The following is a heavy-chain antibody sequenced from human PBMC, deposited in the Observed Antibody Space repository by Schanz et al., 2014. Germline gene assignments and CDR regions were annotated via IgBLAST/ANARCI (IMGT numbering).Heavy chain of an antibody. CDR2: ISGSGETT. V-gene: IGHV3-23*01. D-gene: IGHD1-26*01. CDR3: ARRYSGRYCFDY. J-gene: IGHJ4*02. Sequence: EVQLLESGGGLVQPGGSLRLSCAASGFTFSSYAMSWVRQAPGKGLEWVSAISGSGETTYYADSVKGRFTISRDNSKNALYLQMNSLRAEDTAVYYCARRYSGRYCFDYWGQGTLVTVSS. CDR1: GFTFSSYA.